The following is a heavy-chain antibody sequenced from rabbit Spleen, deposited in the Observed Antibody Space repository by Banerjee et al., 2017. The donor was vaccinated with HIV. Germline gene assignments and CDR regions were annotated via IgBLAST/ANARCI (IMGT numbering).Heavy chain of an antibody. D-gene: IGHD1-1*01. J-gene: IGHJ6*01. V-gene: IGHV1S40*01. Sequence: QSLEESGGDLVKPGASLTLTCTASGFDFSSTYYMCWVRQAPGKGLEWSACIAAGSAGTTYYANWAKGRFTISKTSSTTVTLQMTSLTAADTATYFCARDTSSSFSSYGMDLWGQGTLVTVS. CDR1: GFDFSSTYY. CDR3: ARDTSSSFSSYGMDL. CDR2: IAAGSAGTT.